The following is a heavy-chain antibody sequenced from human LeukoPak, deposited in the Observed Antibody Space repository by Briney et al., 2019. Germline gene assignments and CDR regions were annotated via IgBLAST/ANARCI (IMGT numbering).Heavy chain of an antibody. CDR3: ARNDYGDY. Sequence: GRSLRLSCAASGFTFSSYAMHWVRQAPGKGLEWVAVISYDGSNKYYADSVKGRSTISRDNSKNTLYLQMNSLRAEDTAVYYCARNDYGDYWGQGTLVTVSS. CDR1: GFTFSSYA. CDR2: ISYDGSNK. V-gene: IGHV3-30*04. J-gene: IGHJ4*02.